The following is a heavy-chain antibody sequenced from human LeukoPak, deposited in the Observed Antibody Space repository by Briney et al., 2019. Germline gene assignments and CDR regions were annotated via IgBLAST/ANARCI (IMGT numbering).Heavy chain of an antibody. V-gene: IGHV4-61*02. CDR2: IYTSGST. D-gene: IGHD6-19*01. Sequence: SETLSLTCTVSGGSISSGSYYWSWIRQPAGKGLEWTGRIYTSGSTNYNPSLKSRVTISVDTSKNQFSLKLSSVTAADTAVYYCARERGYSSGWYVRWFDPWGQGTLVTVSS. J-gene: IGHJ5*02. CDR1: GGSISSGSYY. CDR3: ARERGYSSGWYVRWFDP.